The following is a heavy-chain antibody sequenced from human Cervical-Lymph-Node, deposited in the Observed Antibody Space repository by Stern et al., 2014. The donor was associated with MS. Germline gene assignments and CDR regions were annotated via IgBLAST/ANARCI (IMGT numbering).Heavy chain of an antibody. J-gene: IGHJ6*02. CDR1: GYIFTGYY. CDR3: AKDQRGITIFGVVTDYYYLGMDV. D-gene: IGHD3-3*01. Sequence: QVQLVESGAEVKKPGASVKGSCKTSGYIFTGYYIHWVRQAPGQGLEWMAWITPNTGGPKYAQKLQRRVTMNRDASISTAYVELSSLTSDDTAVYYCAKDQRGITIFGVVTDYYYLGMDVWGQGTTVTVSS. CDR2: ITPNTGGP. V-gene: IGHV1-2*02.